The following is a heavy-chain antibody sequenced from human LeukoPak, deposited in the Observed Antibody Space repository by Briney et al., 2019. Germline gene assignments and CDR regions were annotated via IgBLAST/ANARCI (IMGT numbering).Heavy chain of an antibody. CDR3: ARDMSRGRVYYYYMDV. Sequence: GGSLRLSCAASGFTFSSYGMTWVRQAPGKGLEWVAVISYDGSNKYYADSVKGRFTISRDNSKNTLYLQMNSLRAEDTAVYYCARDMSRGRVYYYYMDVWGKGTTVTVSS. J-gene: IGHJ6*03. CDR2: ISYDGSNK. V-gene: IGHV3-30*03. D-gene: IGHD3-10*02. CDR1: GFTFSSYG.